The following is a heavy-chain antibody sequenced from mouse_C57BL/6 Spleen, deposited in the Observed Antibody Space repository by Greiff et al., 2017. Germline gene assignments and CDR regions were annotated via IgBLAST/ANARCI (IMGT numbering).Heavy chain of an antibody. CDR3: ARRYGNWGYAMDY. CDR1: GFTFSDYG. CDR2: ISSGSSTI. D-gene: IGHD2-1*01. V-gene: IGHV5-17*01. Sequence: EVQVVESGGGLVKPGGSLKLSCAASGFTFSDYGMHWVRQAPEKGLEWVAYISSGSSTIYYADTVKGRFTISRDNAKNTLFLQMTSLRSEDTAMYYCARRYGNWGYAMDYWGQGTSVTVSS. J-gene: IGHJ4*01.